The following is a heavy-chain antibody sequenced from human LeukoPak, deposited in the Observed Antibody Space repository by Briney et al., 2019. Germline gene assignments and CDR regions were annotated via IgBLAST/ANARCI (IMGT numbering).Heavy chain of an antibody. V-gene: IGHV5-51*01. J-gene: IGHJ6*03. CDR3: ARRIAAAGTGGVYYYMDV. D-gene: IGHD6-13*01. Sequence: GESLKISCKGSGYIFTDSWIAWVRQMPGKGLEWMGIINPVNSDTVYSPSFQGQVTMSVDKSISTAYLQWSSLEASDTAMYYCARRIAAAGTGGVYYYMDVWGKGTTVTVSS. CDR2: INPVNSDT. CDR1: GYIFTDSW.